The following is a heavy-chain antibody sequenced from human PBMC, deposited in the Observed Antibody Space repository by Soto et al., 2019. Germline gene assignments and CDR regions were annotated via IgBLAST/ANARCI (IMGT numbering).Heavy chain of an antibody. CDR2: IYPGDSDT. CDR1: GYSFTSYW. V-gene: IGHV5-51*01. D-gene: IGHD3-22*01. J-gene: IGHJ4*02. Sequence: PGESLKISCKGSGYSFTSYWIGWVRQMPGKGLEWMGIIYPGDSDTRYSPSFQGQVTISADKSISTAYLQWSSLKASDTAMYYCATTRDYYDSSGYYYFDYWGQGTLVTVSS. CDR3: ATTRDYYDSSGYYYFDY.